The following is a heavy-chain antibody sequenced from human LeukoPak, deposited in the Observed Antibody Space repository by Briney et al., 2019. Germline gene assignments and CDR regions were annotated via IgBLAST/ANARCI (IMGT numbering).Heavy chain of an antibody. V-gene: IGHV3-43*02. J-gene: IGHJ5*02. CDR1: GFTFDDYYA. Sequence: GGSLRLSCAVSGFTFDDYYAIHWVRQAPGKGLEWVSLISGDGRRTNYTDSVKGRFTIYRDDTKSSLFLQMNSLTTYDSAFYYCAIDPHGPWGQGTLVTVSS. CDR2: ISGDGRRT. CDR3: AIDPHGP.